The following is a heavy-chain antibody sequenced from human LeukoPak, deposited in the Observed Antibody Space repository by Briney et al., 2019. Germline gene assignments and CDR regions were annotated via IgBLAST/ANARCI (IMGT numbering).Heavy chain of an antibody. CDR1: GGTFSSYA. CDR3: ARDLTYYDFWSGLDY. Sequence: ASVKVSCKASGGTFSSYAISWVRQAPGQGLEWMGGIIPIFGTANYAQKLQGRVTITADESTSTAYMELSSLRSEDTAVYYCARDLTYYDFWSGLDYWGQGTLVTVSS. CDR2: IIPIFGTA. J-gene: IGHJ4*02. D-gene: IGHD3-3*01. V-gene: IGHV1-69*01.